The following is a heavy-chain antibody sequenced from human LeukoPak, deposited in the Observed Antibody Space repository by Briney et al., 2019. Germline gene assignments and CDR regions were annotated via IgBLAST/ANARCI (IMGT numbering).Heavy chain of an antibody. CDR2: IHYSGSI. Sequence: SETLSLTCTVSGGSFSSYYWSWIRQPPGKGLEWIGFIHYSGSINYNPSLKSRVTISADTSKNQFSLKLSAVTAADTAVYFCARVPYRSGWYSDHWGQGTLVTVSS. D-gene: IGHD6-19*01. CDR1: GGSFSSYY. J-gene: IGHJ4*02. CDR3: ARVPYRSGWYSDH. V-gene: IGHV4-59*01.